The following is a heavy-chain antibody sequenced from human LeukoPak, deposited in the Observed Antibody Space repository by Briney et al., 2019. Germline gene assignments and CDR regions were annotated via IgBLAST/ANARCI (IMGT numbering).Heavy chain of an antibody. CDR3: ARVRAVVTAYWYFDL. Sequence: SETLSLTCAVYGGSFSTYYWSWIRQPPGKGLEWIGEINHRGSTNSNPSLKSRVTMSLDTSKNQFSLKLSSVTAADTAVYYCARVRAVVTAYWYFDLWGRGTLVIVSS. CDR2: INHRGST. D-gene: IGHD2-21*02. V-gene: IGHV4-34*01. CDR1: GGSFSTYY. J-gene: IGHJ2*01.